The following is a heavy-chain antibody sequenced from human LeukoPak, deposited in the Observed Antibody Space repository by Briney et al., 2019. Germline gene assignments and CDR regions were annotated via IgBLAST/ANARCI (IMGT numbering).Heavy chain of an antibody. CDR2: ISGLSSYT. CDR1: GFTFSDYD. D-gene: IGHD3-16*01. CDR3: GRAFPPLRTSSAGDL. Sequence: GGSLRLSCSASGFTFSDYDMNWVRQAPGKGLEWFSSISGLSSYTYYGESVKGRFSISRDNAKNSLYLQMNSLGAEDTATYYCGRAFPPLRTSSAGDLWGQGILVTVSS. J-gene: IGHJ4*02. V-gene: IGHV3-21*01.